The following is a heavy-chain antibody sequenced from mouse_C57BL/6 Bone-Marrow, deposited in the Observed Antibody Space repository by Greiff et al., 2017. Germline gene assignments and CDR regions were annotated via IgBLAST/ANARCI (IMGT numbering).Heavy chain of an antibody. V-gene: IGHV6-6*01. CDR1: GFTFSDSW. D-gene: IGHD1-1*01. CDR2: IRNKANNHAT. J-gene: IGHJ3*01. CDR3: TREGYYYGSSPLAY. Sequence: EVKLMESGGGLVQPGGSMKLSCAASGFTFSDSWMDWVRQSPEKGLEWVAEIRNKANNHATYYAESVKGRFTISRDDSKSSVYLQMNSLRAEDTGIYYCTREGYYYGSSPLAYWGQGTLVTVSA.